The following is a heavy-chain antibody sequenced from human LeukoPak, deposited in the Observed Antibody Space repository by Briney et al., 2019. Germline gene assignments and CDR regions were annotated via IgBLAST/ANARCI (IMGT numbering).Heavy chain of an antibody. D-gene: IGHD6-19*01. CDR1: GFTFSNAW. CDR2: IKSKTDGGTT. V-gene: IGHV3-15*01. Sequence: GGSLRLSCAASGFTFSNAWMSWVRQAPGKGLEWVGRIKSKTDGGTTDYAAPVKGRFTISRDDSKNTLYLQMNSLKTEDTAVYYCASGKDRRRVSRNSSGWFDYWGQGTLVTVSS. CDR3: ASGKDRRRVSRNSSGWFDY. J-gene: IGHJ4*02.